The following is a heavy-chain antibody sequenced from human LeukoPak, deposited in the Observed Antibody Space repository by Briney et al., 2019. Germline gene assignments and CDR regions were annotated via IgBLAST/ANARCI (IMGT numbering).Heavy chain of an antibody. J-gene: IGHJ3*01. CDR2: MSDIGPNT. CDR1: GGSISSTN. D-gene: IGHD3-3*01. CDR3: ARRLSLRFDAFAV. V-gene: IGHV3-23*01. Sequence: ETLSLTCAVSGGSISSTNWWSWVRQSPGKGLEWVSSMSDIGPNTYYADSVKGRFTISRDTSKNTLLLQMNSLRGDDTALYFCARRLSLRFDAFAVWGPGTVVTVSS.